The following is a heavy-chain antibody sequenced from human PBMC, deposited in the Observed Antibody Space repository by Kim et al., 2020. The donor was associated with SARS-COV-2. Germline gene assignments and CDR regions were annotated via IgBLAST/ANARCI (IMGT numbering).Heavy chain of an antibody. CDR1: GFTFSKYW. V-gene: IGHV3-74*01. Sequence: GGSLRLSCAASGFTFSKYWMHWVRQVPGKGLVWISRISTDGNDTHYADSVKGRFTVSRDNAKSTLYLHLNSLRVEDTAIYYCATWATYNIGWYNYWGQGTLVTVSS. CDR3: ATWATYNIGWYNY. CDR2: ISTDGNDT. J-gene: IGHJ4*02. D-gene: IGHD6-19*01.